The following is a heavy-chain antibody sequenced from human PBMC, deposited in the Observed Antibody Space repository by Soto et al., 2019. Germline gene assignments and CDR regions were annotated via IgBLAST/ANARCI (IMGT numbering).Heavy chain of an antibody. D-gene: IGHD6-13*01. J-gene: IGHJ3*02. CDR3: AREDSSSWWIAGTGAFDI. CDR1: GFTFSSYG. Sequence: QVQLVESGGGVVQPGRSLRLSCAASGFTFSSYGMHWVRQAPGKGLEWVAVIWYDGSNKYYADSVKGRFTISRDNSKNTLYLQMNSLRAEDTAVYYCAREDSSSWWIAGTGAFDIWGQGTMVTVSS. V-gene: IGHV3-33*01. CDR2: IWYDGSNK.